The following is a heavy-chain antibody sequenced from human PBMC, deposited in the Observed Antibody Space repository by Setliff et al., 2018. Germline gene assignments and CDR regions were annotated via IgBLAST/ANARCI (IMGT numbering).Heavy chain of an antibody. D-gene: IGHD3-10*01. V-gene: IGHV4-30-4*08. CDR1: GGSISSGDYY. CDR2: IYYSGST. J-gene: IGHJ4*02. CDR3: ARGGGYGSGGSFHNAPFDY. Sequence: SETLSLTCTVSGGSISSGDYYWSWIRQPPGKGLEWIGYIYYSGSTYYNPSLKSRVTISVDTSKNQFSLKLSSVTAADTAVYYCARGGGYGSGGSFHNAPFDYWGQGRLVTVSS.